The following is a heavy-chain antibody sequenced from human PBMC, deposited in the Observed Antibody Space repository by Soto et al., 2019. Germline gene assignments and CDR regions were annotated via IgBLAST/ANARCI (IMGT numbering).Heavy chain of an antibody. V-gene: IGHV3-48*04. CDR1: GFTFSSYA. D-gene: IGHD3-3*01. CDR3: ARGSPQFWQLFDN. J-gene: IGHJ4*02. CDR2: ISTGGSTI. Sequence: QPGGSLRLSCAASGFTFSSYAMSWVRQAPGKGLEWVAYISTGGSTIFYADSAEGRLTIARDNDKNSLSLQMDSLRADDTGVYYCARGSPQFWQLFDNWGQGALVTVSS.